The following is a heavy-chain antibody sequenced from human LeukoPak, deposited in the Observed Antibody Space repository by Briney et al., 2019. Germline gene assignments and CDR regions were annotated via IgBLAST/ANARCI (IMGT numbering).Heavy chain of an antibody. Sequence: GGSLRLSCAASGFTFSDYWMHWVRHAPGKGLEWVSRIIGDGSTTIYADSVKGRFTISRDNAENTMYPQMNSLRVEDTAVYYCTRRVSATRWFDPWGQGTLVTVSS. CDR3: TRRVSATRWFDP. CDR1: GFTFSDYW. V-gene: IGHV3-74*01. CDR2: IIGDGSTT. J-gene: IGHJ5*02. D-gene: IGHD2-15*01.